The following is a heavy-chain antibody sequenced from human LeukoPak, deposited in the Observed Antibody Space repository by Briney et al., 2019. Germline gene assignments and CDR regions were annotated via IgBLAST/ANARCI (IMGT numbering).Heavy chain of an antibody. V-gene: IGHV4-38-2*02. D-gene: IGHD1-26*01. Sequence: PSETLSLTCTVSGYSISSGYYWGWIRQPPGKGLEWIWSIYHSGSTYYNPSLKSRVTISVDTSKNQFSLKLSSVTAADTAVYYCARVRIVGATDAFDIWGQGTMVTVSS. J-gene: IGHJ3*02. CDR3: ARVRIVGATDAFDI. CDR2: IYHSGST. CDR1: GYSISSGYY.